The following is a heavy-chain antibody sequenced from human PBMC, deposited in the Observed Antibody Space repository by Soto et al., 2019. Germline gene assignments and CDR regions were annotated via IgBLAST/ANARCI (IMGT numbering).Heavy chain of an antibody. CDR1: GGTFSSYT. V-gene: IGHV1-69*02. CDR2: IIPILGIA. D-gene: IGHD2-2*01. Sequence: QVQLVQSGAEVKKPGSSVKVSCKASGGTFSSYTISWVRQAPGQGLEWMGRIIPILGIANYAQKFQGRVTITADKSTSTAYMELSSLRSEDTAVYYCAIRDPEGGIVVVPAATYDYWGQGTLVTVSS. J-gene: IGHJ4*02. CDR3: AIRDPEGGIVVVPAATYDY.